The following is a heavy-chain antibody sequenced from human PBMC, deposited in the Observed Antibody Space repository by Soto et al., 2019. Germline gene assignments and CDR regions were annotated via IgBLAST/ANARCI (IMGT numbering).Heavy chain of an antibody. CDR3: ARGSSDI. CDR1: GFTFRPYW. CDR2: INSDGSST. J-gene: IGHJ3*02. Sequence: GGSLRLSGAASGFTFRPYWMHWVRQATGKGLVWVSRINSDGSSTNHADSVKGRFTISRDNAKNTLYLQMNSLRVEDTAMYYYARGSSDIWGQGTMVTLSS. V-gene: IGHV3-74*01. D-gene: IGHD6-6*01.